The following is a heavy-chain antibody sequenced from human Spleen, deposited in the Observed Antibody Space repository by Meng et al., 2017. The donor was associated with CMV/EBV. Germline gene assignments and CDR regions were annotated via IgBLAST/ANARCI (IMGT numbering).Heavy chain of an antibody. CDR1: GYTFISYG. CDR3: ARVDMVRGLIVFDY. V-gene: IGHV1-18*01. J-gene: IGHJ4*02. Sequence: AGVKVSCMGSGYTFISYGITWVRQSPGQGLEWMGWIIVYNSNTNHAQNLQGRVSMTTDTSTTTAYMGLSTLRSDDPAVYYCARVDMVRGLIVFDYWGQGRLVTVSS. D-gene: IGHD3-10*01. CDR2: IIVYNSNT.